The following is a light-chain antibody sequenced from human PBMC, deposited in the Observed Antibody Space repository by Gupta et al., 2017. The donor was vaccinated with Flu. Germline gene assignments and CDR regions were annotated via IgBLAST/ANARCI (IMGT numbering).Light chain of an antibody. V-gene: IGLV1-40*01. CDR3: LCYDSSLSGSVV. Sequence: TTSCTGSGSNIGAGYDVQWYQQLPGRAPPLLSEGNTERPSGVPDRFSGARSCASASLDITGRQAEDEADYYCLCYDSSLSGSVVFGTGTKVTVI. CDR2: GNT. CDR1: GSNIGAGYD. J-gene: IGLJ1*01.